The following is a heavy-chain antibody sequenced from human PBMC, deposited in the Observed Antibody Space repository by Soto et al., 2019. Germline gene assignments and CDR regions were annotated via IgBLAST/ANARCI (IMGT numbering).Heavy chain of an antibody. Sequence: LSLTCTVSGGSIRSGGYYWSWVRQNPRRGLEWIGNIYYSGNTYYNPSLKSRLTISVDTSKNQFSLNLSSVTAADTAVYYCARDRLMATAGTARHYFGLDVWGQGTTVTVS. CDR3: ARDRLMATAGTARHYFGLDV. CDR2: IYYSGNT. J-gene: IGHJ6*02. V-gene: IGHV4-31*03. CDR1: GGSIRSGGYY. D-gene: IGHD5-18*01.